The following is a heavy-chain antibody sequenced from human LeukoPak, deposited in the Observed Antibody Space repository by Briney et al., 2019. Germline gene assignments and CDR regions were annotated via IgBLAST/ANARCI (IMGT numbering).Heavy chain of an antibody. CDR1: GYSFTTYW. V-gene: IGHV5-51*01. CDR3: ARASRDGYNQNFDY. J-gene: IGHJ4*02. Sequence: GESLKISCKASGYSFTTYWIAWVRQMPGKGLEWMGMIYPGDSDTRYSPSFQGQITISVDKSISIAYLQWSSLKVSDTAMYYCARASRDGYNQNFDYWGQGTLVTVSS. CDR2: IYPGDSDT. D-gene: IGHD5-24*01.